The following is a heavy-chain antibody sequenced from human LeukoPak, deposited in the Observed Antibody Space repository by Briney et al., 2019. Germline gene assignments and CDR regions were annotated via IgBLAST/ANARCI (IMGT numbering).Heavy chain of an antibody. CDR3: ARQEYCSGGSCYTWFDP. D-gene: IGHD2-15*01. J-gene: IGHJ5*02. CDR2: IYPGDSDI. CDR1: GYRFSNYW. Sequence: GESLKISCKGSGYRFSNYWIGWVRHMPGKGLEWMGMIYPGDSDIRYSPSFQGQVTISADKSISTAYLQWSSLKASDTAMYYCARQEYCSGGSCYTWFDPWGQGTLVAVSS. V-gene: IGHV5-51*01.